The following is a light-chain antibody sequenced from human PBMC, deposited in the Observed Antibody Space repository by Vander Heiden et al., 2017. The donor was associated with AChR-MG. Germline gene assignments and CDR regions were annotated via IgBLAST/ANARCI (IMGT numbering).Light chain of an antibody. V-gene: IGKV3-20*01. CDR3: QQYGDSPPT. Sequence: EIVLTQSPGTLSLSPGERATLSCRASQTIRNTYVAWYQQKPGQTPRLLISGASRRATDIPDRFGGSGSGTDFTLTITRLEPEDFAVYYCQQYGDSPPTFGPGTKVEVK. CDR2: GAS. J-gene: IGKJ1*01. CDR1: QTIRNTY.